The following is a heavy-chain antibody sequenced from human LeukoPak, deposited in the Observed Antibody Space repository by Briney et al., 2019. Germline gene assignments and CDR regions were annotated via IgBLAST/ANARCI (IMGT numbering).Heavy chain of an antibody. CDR2: IIPIFGTA. CDR3: RLTMVRGVIIIRAFDY. J-gene: IGHJ4*02. V-gene: IGHV1-69*05. D-gene: IGHD3-10*01. CDR1: GGTFSSYA. Sequence: ASVKVSCKASGGTFSSYAISWVRQAPGQGLEWMGGIIPIFGTANYAQKFQGRVTMTRDTSISTAYMELSRLRSDDTAVYYRRLTMVRGVIIIRAFDYWSQGTLVTVSS.